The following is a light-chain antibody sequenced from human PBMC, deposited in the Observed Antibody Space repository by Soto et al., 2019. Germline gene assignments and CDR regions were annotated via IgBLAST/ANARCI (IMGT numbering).Light chain of an antibody. CDR1: QSVSSSY. CDR2: GSS. J-gene: IGKJ1*01. V-gene: IGKV3-20*01. CDR3: QQYGRSWWT. Sequence: EIVLTQSPGTLSLSPGERATLSCRTSQSVSSSYLAWYQHKPGQAPRLLIYGSSSRATGIPDRFSGSGSGTDFTLTISRLEPEDFAVYYCQQYGRSWWTFGQGTKVDIK.